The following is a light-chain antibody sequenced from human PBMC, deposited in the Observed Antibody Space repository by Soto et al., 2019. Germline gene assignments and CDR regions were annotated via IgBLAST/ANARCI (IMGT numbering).Light chain of an antibody. J-gene: IGKJ2*01. CDR3: QQYGSSPYT. V-gene: IGKV3-20*01. CDR2: AAS. Sequence: EIVLTQSPGTLSLSPGERATLSCRASQSVRNNYLAWYQQKPGQAPCVLIYAASSRATGIPDRFSGRASGTDFTLSISRLEPEDVAVYYCQQYGSSPYTFGQGTKLEIK. CDR1: QSVRNNY.